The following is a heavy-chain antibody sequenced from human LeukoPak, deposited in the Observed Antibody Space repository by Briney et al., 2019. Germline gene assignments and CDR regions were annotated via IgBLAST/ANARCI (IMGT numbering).Heavy chain of an antibody. D-gene: IGHD1-1*01. CDR2: ISYDGSNK. Sequence: GASLRLSCAASGFTFSGYSMNWVRQAPGKGLEWVAVISYDGSNKYYADSVKGRFTISRDNSKNTLYLQMNSLRAEDTAVYYCARATRYFEGDYYMDVWGKGTTVTVSS. V-gene: IGHV3-30*03. CDR1: GFTFSGYS. CDR3: ARATRYFEGDYYMDV. J-gene: IGHJ6*03.